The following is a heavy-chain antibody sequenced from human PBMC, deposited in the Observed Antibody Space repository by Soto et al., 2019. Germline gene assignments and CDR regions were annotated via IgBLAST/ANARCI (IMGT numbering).Heavy chain of an antibody. CDR1: GFTFSSYS. V-gene: IGHV3-48*02. D-gene: IGHD4-4*01. CDR2: ISSSSSTI. Sequence: GGSLRLSCAASGFTFSSYSMNWVRQAPGKGLEWVSYISSSSSTIYYADSVKGRFTISRDNAKNSLYLQMNSLRDEDTAVYYCARVVSNSNGYSYYYYGMDVWGQGTTVTVSS. J-gene: IGHJ6*02. CDR3: ARVVSNSNGYSYYYYGMDV.